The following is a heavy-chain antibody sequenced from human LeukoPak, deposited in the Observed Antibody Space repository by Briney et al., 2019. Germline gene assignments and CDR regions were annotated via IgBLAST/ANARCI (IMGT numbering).Heavy chain of an antibody. CDR3: ASHGGGY. CDR2: IKQDGSEK. CDR1: GFTFSRYW. J-gene: IGHJ4*02. Sequence: GGSLRLSCAASGFTFSRYWMSWVRQAPGKGLEWVANIKQDGSEKYYVDSVKGRFTISRDNAKNSLYLQMNSLSAEDRAVYYCASHGGGYWGQGTLVTVSS. V-gene: IGHV3-7*03. D-gene: IGHD3-16*01.